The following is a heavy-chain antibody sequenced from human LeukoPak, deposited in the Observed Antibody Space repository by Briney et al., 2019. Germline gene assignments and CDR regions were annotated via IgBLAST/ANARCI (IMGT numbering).Heavy chain of an antibody. D-gene: IGHD3-10*01. CDR2: ISAYNGNT. J-gene: IGHJ4*02. Sequence: ASVKVSCKASGYTFTSYGISWVRQAPGQGLEWMGWISAYNGNTNYAQKLQGRVTMTRDTSISTAYMELSRLRSDDTAVYYCARPFSYYYGSPADYWGQGTLVTVSS. V-gene: IGHV1-18*01. CDR3: ARPFSYYYGSPADY. CDR1: GYTFTSYG.